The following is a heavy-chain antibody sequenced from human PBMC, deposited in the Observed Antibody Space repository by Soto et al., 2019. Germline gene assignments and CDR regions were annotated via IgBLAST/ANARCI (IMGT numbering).Heavy chain of an antibody. CDR2: VHHSWAP. Sequence: QVQLQESGPGLVKPSETLSPSCTVSGGSISSYYWSWFRQSPGKRMEWFGYVHHSWAPSYIPSLQSRVDISLDTSKRQFSLKVTSVTATDTAVYYCARQGFGPLHGLVDVWGQGTTVTVSS. V-gene: IGHV4-59*08. CDR1: GGSISSYY. J-gene: IGHJ6*02. D-gene: IGHD3-10*01. CDR3: ARQGFGPLHGLVDV.